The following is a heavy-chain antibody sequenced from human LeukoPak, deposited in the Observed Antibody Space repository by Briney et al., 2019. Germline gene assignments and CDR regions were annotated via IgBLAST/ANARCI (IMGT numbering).Heavy chain of an antibody. V-gene: IGHV3-23*01. CDR3: AREPYGSGGPYYFDY. CDR2: IGGTGVRT. CDR1: GFTFSSYA. D-gene: IGHD3-10*01. J-gene: IGHJ4*02. Sequence: PGGSLRLSCASSGFTFSSYAMSWVRQAPGKGLEWVSTIGGTGVRTYYADSVKGRFTISRDNAKNSLYLQMNSLRAEDTAVYSCAREPYGSGGPYYFDYWGQGTLVTVSS.